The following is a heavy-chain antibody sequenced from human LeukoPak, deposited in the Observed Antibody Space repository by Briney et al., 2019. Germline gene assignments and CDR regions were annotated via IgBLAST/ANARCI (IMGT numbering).Heavy chain of an antibody. V-gene: IGHV3-23*01. CDR3: AKPRHYSSSWYNYYYGMDV. Sequence: GGSLRLSCAVSGITLSNYGMSWVRQAPGKGLEWVSAISGSGGSTYYADSVKGRFTISRDNSKNTLYLQMNSLRAEDTAVYYCAKPRHYSSSWYNYYYGMDVWGQGTTVTVSS. CDR2: ISGSGGST. J-gene: IGHJ6*02. CDR1: GITLSNYG. D-gene: IGHD6-13*01.